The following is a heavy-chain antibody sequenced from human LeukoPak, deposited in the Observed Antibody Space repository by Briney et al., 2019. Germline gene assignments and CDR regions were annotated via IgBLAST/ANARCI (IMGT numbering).Heavy chain of an antibody. Sequence: PGGSLRLSCAASGFTFSSYAMSCVRQAPGKGLEWVAVISYDGSNKYYADSVKGRFTISRDNSKNTLYLQMNSLRAEDTAVYYCARDQYSSGWYGSSHYYYYGMDVWGQGTTVTVSS. CDR2: ISYDGSNK. CDR3: ARDQYSSGWYGSSHYYYYGMDV. V-gene: IGHV3-30-3*01. CDR1: GFTFSSYA. D-gene: IGHD6-19*01. J-gene: IGHJ6*02.